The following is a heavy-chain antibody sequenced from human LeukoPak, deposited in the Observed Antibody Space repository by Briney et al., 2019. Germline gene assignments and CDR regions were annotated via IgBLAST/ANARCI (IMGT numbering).Heavy chain of an antibody. V-gene: IGHV4-59*01. CDR2: IYDTGNT. Sequence: SETLSLTCTVSGGSISSYYWSWVRQPPGKGLEWIGHIYDTGNTNYNPSLESRLTISVDTSKNQFSLRLTSVTAADTAVYFCARATPWLLPGYWGQGTLVTVSS. CDR3: ARATPWLLPGY. D-gene: IGHD3-22*01. J-gene: IGHJ4*02. CDR1: GGSISSYY.